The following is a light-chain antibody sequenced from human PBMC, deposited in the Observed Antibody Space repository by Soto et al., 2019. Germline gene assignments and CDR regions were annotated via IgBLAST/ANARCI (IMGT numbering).Light chain of an antibody. V-gene: IGKV1-5*01. J-gene: IGKJ1*01. CDR1: QTISTW. CDR3: QQYNTYSWT. Sequence: DIQMTQSPSILSTPVGDRVAITCRASQTISTWLAWYQLKPGKAPKLLIFDASSLESGVPSRFGGSGSGREFTLTISSLQPDDFPTYYRQQYNTYSWTFGQGTKVEVK. CDR2: DAS.